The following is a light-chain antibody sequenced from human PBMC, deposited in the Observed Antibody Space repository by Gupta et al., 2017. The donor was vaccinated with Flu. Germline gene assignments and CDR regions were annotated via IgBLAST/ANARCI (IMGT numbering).Light chain of an antibody. CDR3: QHENSYLCN. CDR1: QSISSW. Sequence: IQMTQSPSTLSASVGDSVTITCRASQSISSWLAWYQQKPGKAPKLLIYKASRGESGVPSRFSGSGSGTEFTLTISSRQPDDFANYYCQHENSYLCNFGQGTKVEIK. J-gene: IGKJ2*04. CDR2: KAS. V-gene: IGKV1-5*03.